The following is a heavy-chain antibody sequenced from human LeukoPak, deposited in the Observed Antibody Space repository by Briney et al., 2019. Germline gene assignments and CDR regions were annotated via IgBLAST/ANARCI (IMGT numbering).Heavy chain of an antibody. CDR1: GYTFTSYG. Sequence: ASVKVSCKASGYTFTSYGISWVRQAPGQGLEWMGWISAYNGNTNYAQKLQGRVTMTTDTSTSTAYMELSSLRSEDTAVYYCARPNEVPAAMSRWFDPWGQGTLVTVSS. V-gene: IGHV1-18*01. D-gene: IGHD2-2*01. CDR2: ISAYNGNT. J-gene: IGHJ5*02. CDR3: ARPNEVPAAMSRWFDP.